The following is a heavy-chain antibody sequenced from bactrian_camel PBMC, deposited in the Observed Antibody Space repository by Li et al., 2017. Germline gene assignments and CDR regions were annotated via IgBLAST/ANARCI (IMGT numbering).Heavy chain of an antibody. CDR3: AASAPLLLASVPCVNSYEYNY. CDR1: GFTFRAFD. V-gene: IGHV3S40*01. J-gene: IGHJ4*01. D-gene: IGHD3*01. CDR2: IESGGITT. Sequence: DVQLVESGGGLVQPGGSLRLSCATSGFTFRAFDMTWVRQAPGKGLEWVSSIESGGITTYYADSVKGRFTISTDNAKNTVYLQMNSLKPEDTATYYCAASAPLLLASVPCVNSYEYNYWGQGTQVTVS.